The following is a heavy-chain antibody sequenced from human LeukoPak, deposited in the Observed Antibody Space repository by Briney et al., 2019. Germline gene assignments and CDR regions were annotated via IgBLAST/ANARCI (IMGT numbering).Heavy chain of an antibody. CDR2: INPNTGGA. V-gene: IGHV1-2*02. Sequence: ASVKVSCKASGYTFIGYCMHWVRQAPGQGLEWMGWINPNTGGANYAQKFQGRVTMTRDTSISTACMELSRLRSDDTAVYYCARSPFLYDSSGYYYWSDFWGQGTLVTVSS. D-gene: IGHD3-22*01. CDR1: GYTFIGYC. CDR3: ARSPFLYDSSGYYYWSDF. J-gene: IGHJ4*02.